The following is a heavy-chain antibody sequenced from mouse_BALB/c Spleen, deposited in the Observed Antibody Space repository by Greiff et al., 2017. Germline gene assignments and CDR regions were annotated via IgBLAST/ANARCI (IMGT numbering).Heavy chain of an antibody. CDR3: ARDHDYDESSAWFAY. V-gene: IGHV5-4*02. CDR2: ISDGGSYT. CDR1: GFTFSDYY. Sequence: DVKLVESGGGLVKPGGSLKLSCAASGFTFSDYYMYWVRQTPEKRLEWVATISDGGSYTYYPDSVKGRFTISRDNAKNNLYLQMSSLKSEDTAMYYCARDHDYDESSAWFAYWGQGTLVTVSA. J-gene: IGHJ3*01. D-gene: IGHD2-4*01.